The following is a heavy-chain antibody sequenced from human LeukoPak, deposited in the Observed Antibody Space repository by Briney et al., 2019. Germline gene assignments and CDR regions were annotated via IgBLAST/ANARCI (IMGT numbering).Heavy chain of an antibody. J-gene: IGHJ3*02. CDR3: ARDRDIVVVPAAGDDAFDI. Sequence: GRSLRLSCAASGFTFSSYAMHWVRQAPGKGLERVAVISYDGSNKYYADSVKGRFTISRDNSKNTLYLQMNSLRAEDTAVYYCARDRDIVVVPAAGDDAFDIWGQGTMVTVSS. CDR2: ISYDGSNK. CDR1: GFTFSSYA. D-gene: IGHD2-2*01. V-gene: IGHV3-30-3*01.